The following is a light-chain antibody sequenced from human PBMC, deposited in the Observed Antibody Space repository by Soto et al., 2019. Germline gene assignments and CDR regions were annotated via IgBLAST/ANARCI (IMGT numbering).Light chain of an antibody. J-gene: IGLJ3*02. CDR1: SGSIASNY. CDR2: EDN. CDR3: QSYDSSSWV. V-gene: IGLV6-57*03. Sequence: NFMLTQPPSVSESPGKTVTLSCTRSSGSIASNYVQWYQQRPGSAPTTVIYEDNQRPSGVPDRFSGSIDSSSNSASLTISGLKTEDEADYYCQSYDSSSWVFGGGTKLTVL.